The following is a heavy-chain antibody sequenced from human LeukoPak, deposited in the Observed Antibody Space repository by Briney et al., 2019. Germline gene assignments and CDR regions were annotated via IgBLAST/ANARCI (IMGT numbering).Heavy chain of an antibody. CDR2: IYHSGST. V-gene: IGHV4-38-2*01. CDR3: ARRGSSGWYWYSDL. D-gene: IGHD6-19*01. Sequence: PSETLSLTCAVSGYSISSGYYWGWIRQPPGKGLEWIGSIYHSGSTYYNPSLKSRVTISVDTSKNQFSLKLSSVTAADTAVYYCARRGSSGWYWYSDLWGRGTLVTVSS. CDR1: GYSISSGYY. J-gene: IGHJ2*01.